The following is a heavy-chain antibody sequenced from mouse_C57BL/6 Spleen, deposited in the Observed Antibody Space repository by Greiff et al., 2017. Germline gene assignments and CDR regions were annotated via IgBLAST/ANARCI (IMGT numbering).Heavy chain of an antibody. V-gene: IGHV5-9-1*02. J-gene: IGHJ2*01. CDR2: ISSGGDYI. D-gene: IGHD2-1*01. CDR3: TRDSSYGNYFDY. CDR1: GFTFSSYA. Sequence: EVQGVESGEGLVKPGGSLKLSCAASGFTFSSYAMSWVRQTPEKRLEWVAYISSGGDYIYYADTVKGRFTISRDNARNTLYLQMSSLKSEDTAMYYCTRDSSYGNYFDYWGQGTTLTVSS.